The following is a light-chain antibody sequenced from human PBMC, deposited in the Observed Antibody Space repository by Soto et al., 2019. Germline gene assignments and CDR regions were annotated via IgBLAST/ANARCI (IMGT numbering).Light chain of an antibody. Sequence: EIVLTQSPATLSLSPGERATLSCRASQSVSSYLAWYQQKPGQAPRIIIYDASNRATGIPARFSGSGSGTDFTLTISSLEPEDVAVYYCQQYGTSPITFGQGTRLEIK. J-gene: IGKJ5*01. CDR3: QQYGTSPIT. CDR1: QSVSSY. V-gene: IGKV3-11*01. CDR2: DAS.